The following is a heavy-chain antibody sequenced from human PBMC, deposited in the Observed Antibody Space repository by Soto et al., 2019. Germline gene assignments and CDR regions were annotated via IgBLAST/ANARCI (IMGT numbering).Heavy chain of an antibody. CDR1: GGTFSSYA. D-gene: IGHD5-18*01. V-gene: IGHV1-69*01. CDR2: IIPIFGTA. Sequence: ASGGTFSSYAISWVRQAPGQGLEWMGGIIPIFGTANYAQKFQGRVTITADESTSTAYMELSSLRSEDTAVYYCARDGRRYSYGYYYGMDVWGQGTTVTVSS. CDR3: ARDGRRYSYGYYYGMDV. J-gene: IGHJ6*02.